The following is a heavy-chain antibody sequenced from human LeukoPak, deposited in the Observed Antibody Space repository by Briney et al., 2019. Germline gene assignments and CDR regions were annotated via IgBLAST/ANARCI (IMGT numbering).Heavy chain of an antibody. Sequence: SETLSLTCTVSGGSISSSSYYWGWIRKPPGKGLEWIGSIYYSGSTYYNPSLKSRVTISVDTSKNQFSLKLSSVTAADTAVYYCGTVAGTFGWFDPWGQGTLVTVSS. D-gene: IGHD6-19*01. CDR2: IYYSGST. CDR3: GTVAGTFGWFDP. CDR1: GGSISSSSYY. J-gene: IGHJ5*02. V-gene: IGHV4-39*01.